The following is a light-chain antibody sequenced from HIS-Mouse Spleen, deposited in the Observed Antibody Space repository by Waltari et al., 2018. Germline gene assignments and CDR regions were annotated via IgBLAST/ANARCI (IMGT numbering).Light chain of an antibody. J-gene: IGLJ3*02. V-gene: IGLV1-44*01. CDR1: RSNIGSNT. Sequence: QSVLTPPPSASGTPGQRVTISCSGSRSNIGSNTVNWYQQLPGTAPKLLIYSNNQRPSGVPDRFSGSKSGTAASLASSGLQSEDEADYYGAAWDDSLNGRVFGGGTKLTVL. CDR2: SNN. CDR3: AAWDDSLNGRV.